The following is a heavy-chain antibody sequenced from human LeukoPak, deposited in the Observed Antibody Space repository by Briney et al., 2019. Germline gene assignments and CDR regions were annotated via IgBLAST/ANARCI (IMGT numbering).Heavy chain of an antibody. J-gene: IGHJ4*02. CDR1: GFTFSSYA. V-gene: IGHV3-23*01. CDR3: ARDPARGSFGSFDY. Sequence: GGSLRLSCAASGFTFSSYAMSWVRQAPGKGLEWVSTISGSGGSTYYPDSLKGRFTISRDNAKNSLYLQMNSLRAEDTAVCYCARDPARGSFGSFDYWGQGTLVTVSS. CDR2: ISGSGGST. D-gene: IGHD3-3*02.